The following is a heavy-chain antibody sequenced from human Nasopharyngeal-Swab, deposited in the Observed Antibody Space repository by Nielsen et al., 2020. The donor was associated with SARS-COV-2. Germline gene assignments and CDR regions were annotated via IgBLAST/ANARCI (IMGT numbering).Heavy chain of an antibody. CDR1: GFTFSSHD. D-gene: IGHD1-26*01. V-gene: IGHV3-13*01. J-gene: IGHJ2*01. CDR2: IGTAGDT. Sequence: GGSLRLSCAASGFTFSSHDMHWVRQATGKGLEWVSAIGTAGDTYYPGSVKGRFTISRENAKNSLYLQMNSLRAGDTAVYYCAREGELGGSWYFDLWGRGTLVTVSS. CDR3: AREGELGGSWYFDL.